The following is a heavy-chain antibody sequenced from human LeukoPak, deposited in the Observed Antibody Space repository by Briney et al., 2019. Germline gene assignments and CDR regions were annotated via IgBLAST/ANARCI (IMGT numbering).Heavy chain of an antibody. J-gene: IGHJ4*02. Sequence: GGSLRLSCAASGFTFNSYAMSWVRQAPGKGLVWVSSISVSGGNTPYADSVKGRFTISRDNSKNTLYLQMSSLRAEDTAVYFCAKSLFTSGLDYWGQGTLVTVSS. V-gene: IGHV3-23*01. D-gene: IGHD3-3*01. CDR1: GFTFNSYA. CDR3: AKSLFTSGLDY. CDR2: ISVSGGNT.